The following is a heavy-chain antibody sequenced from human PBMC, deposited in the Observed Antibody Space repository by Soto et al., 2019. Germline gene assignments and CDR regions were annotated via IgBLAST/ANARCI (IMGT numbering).Heavy chain of an antibody. V-gene: IGHV4-59*03. D-gene: IGHD3-3*01. CDR2: IYNTGSA. CDR1: GGSISSYY. J-gene: IGHJ6*02. Sequence: SETLSLTCNVSGGSISSYYWTWIRQPPGKGLEYIGYIYNTGSADYNPSLKSRVSISLDTSKNQFALSLRSVTAADAAVYYCAGMSFTGFGELIGNFYFHGMDVWGQGTTVTVSS. CDR3: AGMSFTGFGELIGNFYFHGMDV.